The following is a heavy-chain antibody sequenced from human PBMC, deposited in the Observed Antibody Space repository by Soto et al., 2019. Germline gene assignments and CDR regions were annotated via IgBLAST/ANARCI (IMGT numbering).Heavy chain of an antibody. D-gene: IGHD3-22*01. CDR1: GDSVSSYY. CDR2: LYYGRSA. Sequence: QVQLQESGPGLVKPSGTLSLTCAVSGDSVSSYYCMWIRQPPGKGLESIGYLYYGRSANYNPSLKSRVTLSVDTSTNQCSLTLSSMTAADTAVYYCALRSMAVVPEYWGQGTLVTVSS. CDR3: ALRSMAVVPEY. J-gene: IGHJ4*02. V-gene: IGHV4-59*02.